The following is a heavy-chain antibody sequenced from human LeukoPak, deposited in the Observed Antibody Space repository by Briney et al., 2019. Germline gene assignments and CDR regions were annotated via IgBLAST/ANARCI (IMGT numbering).Heavy chain of an antibody. CDR3: TRRVVAALDGMDV. Sequence: GGSLRLSCAASGFTFSSYSMNWVRQAPGKGLEWVLSISSSSYIYNADSVKGRFTISRDNAKNSLYLQMNSLRAEDTAVYYCTRRVVAALDGMDVWGQGTTVTVSA. CDR2: ISSSSYI. D-gene: IGHD2-15*01. CDR1: GFTFSSYS. V-gene: IGHV3-21*01. J-gene: IGHJ6*01.